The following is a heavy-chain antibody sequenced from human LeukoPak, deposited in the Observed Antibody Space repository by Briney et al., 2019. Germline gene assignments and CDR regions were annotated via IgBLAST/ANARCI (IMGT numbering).Heavy chain of an antibody. CDR2: ISSNGDNT. V-gene: IGHV3-64*02. J-gene: IGHJ3*02. Sequence: GGSLRLSCAASGFTFRIYAMHWVRQAPGKGLEYVSGISSNGDNTFYADSVKGRFTISRDNSKNTLYLQVNSLRAEDTAVYYCARDRDPINRAFDIWGQGTMVTVSS. CDR3: ARDRDPINRAFDI. CDR1: GFTFRIYA. D-gene: IGHD3-9*01.